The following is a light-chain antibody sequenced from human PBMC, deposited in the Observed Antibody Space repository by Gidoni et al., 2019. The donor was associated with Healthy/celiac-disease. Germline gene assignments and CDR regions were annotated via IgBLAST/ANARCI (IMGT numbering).Light chain of an antibody. J-gene: IGKJ3*01. CDR2: SAS. Sequence: DIQMTQSPSSLSASVGDRVTITCRASQSISRYLKWYQQKPGKAPKLLIYSASRFQSGVPSRFSGSGSGTDFTLTISSLQPEDFATYYCQQSYSTVFTFGPGTKVDIK. V-gene: IGKV1-39*01. CDR3: QQSYSTVFT. CDR1: QSISRY.